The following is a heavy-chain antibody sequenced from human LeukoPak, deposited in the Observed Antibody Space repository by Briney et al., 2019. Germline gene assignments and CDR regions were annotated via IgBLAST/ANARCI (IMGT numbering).Heavy chain of an antibody. Sequence: GGSLRLSCAASGFTFSSYGMHWVRQAPGKGLEWVAVISYDGSNKYYADSVKGRFTISRDNSKNTLYLQMNSLRAEDTAVYYCAKLWFGELSPVDYWGQGTLVTVSS. CDR1: GFTFSSYG. CDR3: AKLWFGELSPVDY. V-gene: IGHV3-30*18. J-gene: IGHJ4*02. CDR2: ISYDGSNK. D-gene: IGHD3-10*01.